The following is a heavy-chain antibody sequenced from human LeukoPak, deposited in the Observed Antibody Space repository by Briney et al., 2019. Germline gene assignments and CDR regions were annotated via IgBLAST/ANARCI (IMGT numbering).Heavy chain of an antibody. Sequence: SETLSLTCAVYGGSFSGYYWSWIRQPPGKGLEWIGEINHSGSTNYNPSLKSRVTISIDTSKNQFSLKLSSVTAADTAVYYCATGRYYDNVWGSYRPSFDFWGQGTLATVSS. J-gene: IGHJ4*02. CDR2: INHSGST. CDR3: ATGRYYDNVWGSYRPSFDF. D-gene: IGHD3-16*02. V-gene: IGHV4-34*01. CDR1: GGSFSGYY.